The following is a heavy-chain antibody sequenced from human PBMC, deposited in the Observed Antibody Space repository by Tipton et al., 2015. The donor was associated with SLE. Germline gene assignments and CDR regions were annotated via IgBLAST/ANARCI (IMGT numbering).Heavy chain of an antibody. Sequence: QLVQSGAEVRKPGASVKVSCQASGYTFTEHYLHWVRQAPGQGLEWMGWTNPNTGASIYAQKFRGRVTMTRDAVTNTAYMEMTSLTSDDTAMYYCAREGRRAGDYHFDFWGQGTLVAVSS. CDR1: GYTFTEHY. CDR3: AREGRRAGDYHFDF. V-gene: IGHV1-2*02. CDR2: TNPNTGAS. D-gene: IGHD7-27*01. J-gene: IGHJ4*02.